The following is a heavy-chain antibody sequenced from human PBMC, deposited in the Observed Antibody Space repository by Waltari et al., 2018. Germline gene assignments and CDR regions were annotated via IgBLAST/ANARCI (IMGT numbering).Heavy chain of an antibody. CDR3: VRLEDCTGPGGNCYSGDSFAMDV. V-gene: IGHV4-34*02. CDR1: GGSLSSYY. Sequence: QLQLQQWGAGVLQPSETLSLTCAVSGGSLSSYYWGWIRQPPGEGLEWIGEINHAGYTNYNPSLRSRVTLLVDTSKSQFSLKLNSVTAADTAVYYCVRLEDCTGPGGNCYSGDSFAMDVWGQGTTVTVSS. CDR2: INHAGYT. D-gene: IGHD2-8*02. J-gene: IGHJ6*02.